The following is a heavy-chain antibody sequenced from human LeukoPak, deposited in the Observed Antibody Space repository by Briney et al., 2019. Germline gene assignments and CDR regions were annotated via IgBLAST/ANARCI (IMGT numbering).Heavy chain of an antibody. Sequence: GRSLRLSCAASGFTFSSYGMHWVRQAPGKGLEWVAVISYDGSNKYYADSVKGRFTISRDNSKNTLYLQMNSLRAEDTAVYYCAKGSSHVDTAMRSYFDYWGQGTLVTVSS. V-gene: IGHV3-30*18. CDR3: AKGSSHVDTAMRSYFDY. CDR1: GFTFSSYG. D-gene: IGHD5-18*01. CDR2: ISYDGSNK. J-gene: IGHJ4*02.